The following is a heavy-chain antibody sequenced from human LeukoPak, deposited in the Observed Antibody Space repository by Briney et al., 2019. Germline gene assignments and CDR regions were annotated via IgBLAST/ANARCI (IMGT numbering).Heavy chain of an antibody. CDR2: INWNGGST. CDR1: GFPFDDYG. V-gene: IGHV3-20*04. D-gene: IGHD3-3*01. CDR3: AREPPRDLHYDFWSGIPGF. J-gene: IGHJ4*02. Sequence: GGSLRLPCAASGFPFDDYGMSWVRHAPGEALEWVSGINWNGGSTGYADSVKRRFTISRDNAKNSLYLQMNSLRAEDTAVYYCAREPPRDLHYDFWSGIPGFWGQGTLVTVSS.